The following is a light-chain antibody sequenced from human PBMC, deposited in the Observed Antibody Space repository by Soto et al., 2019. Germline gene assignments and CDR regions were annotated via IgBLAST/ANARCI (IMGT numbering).Light chain of an antibody. V-gene: IGKV3-20*01. Sequence: EIVLTHSPGTLSLSPGERATLSCRASLTVSDNYLAWYQQKPGQAPRLVIYDASSRATGIPDRFSASGSGTDFTLTISRLEPEDFAVYYCQQYSTSPLTFGQGTKVDI. J-gene: IGKJ1*01. CDR1: LTVSDNY. CDR2: DAS. CDR3: QQYSTSPLT.